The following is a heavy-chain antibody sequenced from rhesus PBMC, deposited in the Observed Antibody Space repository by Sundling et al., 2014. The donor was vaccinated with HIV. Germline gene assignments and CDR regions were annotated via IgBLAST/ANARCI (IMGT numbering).Heavy chain of an antibody. J-gene: IGHJ4*01. CDR3: ARLPGYNGYKYYFDY. Sequence: QVQLQESGPGLVKPSESLSLTCGVSNGSISESYRWNWIRQAPGKGLEWIGYIFGGSPSTNYNPSLRSRVTISKDTSKNQFSLNLNSVTAADTAVYYCARLPGYNGYKYYFDYWGQGVVVTVST. CDR2: IFGGSPST. CDR1: NGSISESYR. V-gene: IGHV4S10*01. D-gene: IGHD5-30*01.